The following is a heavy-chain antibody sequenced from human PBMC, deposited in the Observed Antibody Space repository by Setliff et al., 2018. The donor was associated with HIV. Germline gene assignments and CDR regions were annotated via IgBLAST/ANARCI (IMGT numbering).Heavy chain of an antibody. CDR1: GYSFTSYW. J-gene: IGHJ4*02. D-gene: IGHD2-15*01. Sequence: PGESLKISCKGSGYSFTSYWIGWVRQMTGKGLEWMGIIYPGDSDTRYSPSFQGQVTISADKSISTAYLQWSSLKASYTAMYYCATSPLGYCSGGSCYQYFDYWGPGTLVTVSS. CDR3: ATSPLGYCSGGSCYQYFDY. V-gene: IGHV5-51*01. CDR2: IYPGDSDT.